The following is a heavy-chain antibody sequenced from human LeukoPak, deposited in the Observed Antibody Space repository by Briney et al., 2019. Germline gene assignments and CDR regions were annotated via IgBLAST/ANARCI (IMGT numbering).Heavy chain of an antibody. CDR2: ISGSGGST. V-gene: IGHV3-23*01. CDR3: AKVLRFLEWLFDY. Sequence: GGSLRLSCAASGFTFSSYAMGWVRQAPGKGLEWVSAISGSGGSTYYADSVKGRFTISRDNSKNTLYLQMNSLRAEDTAVYYCAKVLRFLEWLFDYWGQGTLVTVSS. D-gene: IGHD3-3*01. J-gene: IGHJ4*02. CDR1: GFTFSSYA.